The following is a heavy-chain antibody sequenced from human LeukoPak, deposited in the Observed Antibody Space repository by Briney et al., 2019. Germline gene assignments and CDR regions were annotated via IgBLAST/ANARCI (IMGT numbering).Heavy chain of an antibody. CDR3: ARGGTTVLHYFDY. Sequence: PGGSLRLSCAASGFTFSSYSMNWVRQAPGKGLEWASSISSSSSYIYYADSVKGRFTISRDNAKNSLYLQMNSLRAEDTAVYYCARGGTTVLHYFDYWGQGTLVTVSS. J-gene: IGHJ4*02. V-gene: IGHV3-21*01. D-gene: IGHD2-2*01. CDR1: GFTFSSYS. CDR2: ISSSSSYI.